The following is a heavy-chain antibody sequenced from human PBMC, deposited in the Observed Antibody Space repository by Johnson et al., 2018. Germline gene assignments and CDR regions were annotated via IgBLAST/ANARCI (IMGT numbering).Heavy chain of an antibody. Sequence: VQLVESGGGFVQPGGSLRLSCAASGLTFSSYDMHWVRQTTGKGLVWVSQLTDNGHNTYYPDSVKGRFTIARDNSKNSLYLQMNSLRADDTALYYCAKLGGSSWQTDYFDSWGQGTLVTVSS. V-gene: IGHV3-23*04. CDR1: GLTFSSYD. D-gene: IGHD6-13*01. CDR2: LTDNGHNT. CDR3: AKLGGSSWQTDYFDS. J-gene: IGHJ4*02.